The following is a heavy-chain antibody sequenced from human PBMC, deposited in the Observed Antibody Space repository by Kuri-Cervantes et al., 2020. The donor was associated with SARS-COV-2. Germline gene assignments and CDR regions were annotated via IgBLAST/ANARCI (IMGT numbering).Heavy chain of an antibody. J-gene: IGHJ4*02. CDR3: ARDEQWLVDY. V-gene: IGHV3-23*01. CDR2: ISGSGGST. CDR1: GFTFSSYA. D-gene: IGHD6-19*01. Sequence: ETLSLTCAASGFTFSSYAMSWVRQAPGKGLEWVSAISGSGGSTYYADSVKGRFTISRDNAKNTLYLQMNSLRAEDTAVYYCARDEQWLVDYWGQGTLVTVSS.